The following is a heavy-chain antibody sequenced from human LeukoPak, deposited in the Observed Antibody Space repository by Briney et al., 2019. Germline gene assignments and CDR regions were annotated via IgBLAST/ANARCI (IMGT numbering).Heavy chain of an antibody. J-gene: IGHJ5*02. Sequence: SVKVSCKASGGTFSSYAISWVRQAPGQGLEWMGRIIPIFGTANYAQKFQGRVTITTDESTSTAYMELSSLRSEDTAVYYCAFTPLGDQLLDNWFDPWGQGTLVTVSS. CDR2: IIPIFGTA. V-gene: IGHV1-69*05. CDR1: GGTFSSYA. CDR3: AFTPLGDQLLDNWFDP. D-gene: IGHD2-2*01.